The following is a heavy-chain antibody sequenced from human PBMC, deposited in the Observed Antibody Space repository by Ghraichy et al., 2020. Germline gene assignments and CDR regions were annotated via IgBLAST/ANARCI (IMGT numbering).Heavy chain of an antibody. V-gene: IGHV4-59*01. D-gene: IGHD5-18*01. Sequence: SETLSLTCTVSGGSISSYYWSWIRQPPGKGLEWIGYIYYSGSTNYNPSLKSRVTISVDTSKNQFSLKLSSVTAADTAVYYCASRGRERGYSYGHGSKNWYFDLWGRGTLVTVSS. CDR1: GGSISSYY. CDR2: IYYSGST. CDR3: ASRGRERGYSYGHGSKNWYFDL. J-gene: IGHJ2*01.